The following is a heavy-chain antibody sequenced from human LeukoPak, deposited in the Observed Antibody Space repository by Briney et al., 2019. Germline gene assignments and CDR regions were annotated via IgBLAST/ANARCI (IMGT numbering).Heavy chain of an antibody. D-gene: IGHD2-2*01. V-gene: IGHV7-4-1*02. J-gene: IGHJ4*02. CDR2: INTNTGNP. CDR3: AKQGPGYCGSTSCYGVDY. Sequence: ASVKVSCKASGYTFTSHAMNWVRQAPGRGLEWMGWINTNTGNPTYAQGFTGRFAFSLDTSVSTAYLQISSLKAEDTAVYFCAKQGPGYCGSTSCYGVDYWGQGTLVTVSS. CDR1: GYTFTSHA.